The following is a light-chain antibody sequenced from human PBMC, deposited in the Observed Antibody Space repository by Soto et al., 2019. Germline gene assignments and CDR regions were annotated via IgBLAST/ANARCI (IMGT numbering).Light chain of an antibody. Sequence: QSVLTQPPSASGTPGQRVTISCSESRSNIGSKTVYWYQHLPGTAPKLLIHSNNQRPSGVPDRFSGSKSGTSASLAISGLQAEDVADYYGAAWDHSLKGWVFGGGTKLTVL. CDR2: SNN. V-gene: IGLV1-44*01. J-gene: IGLJ3*02. CDR1: RSNIGSKT. CDR3: AAWDHSLKGWV.